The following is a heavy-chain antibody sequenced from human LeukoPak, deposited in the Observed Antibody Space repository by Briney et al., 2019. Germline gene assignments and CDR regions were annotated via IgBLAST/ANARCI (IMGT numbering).Heavy chain of an antibody. CDR2: IWYDGSNK. V-gene: IGHV3-33*01. D-gene: IGHD1-26*01. J-gene: IGHJ4*02. CDR1: GFTFSTYN. Sequence: GGSLRLSCAASGFTFSTYNMHWVRQAPGTGLEWVAVIWYDGSNKYYADSAKGRFTISRDNSKNTLYLQMNSLRAEDTAVYYCGRAPYSYSYRPPPDYWGQGTLVTVSS. CDR3: GRAPYSYSYRPPPDY.